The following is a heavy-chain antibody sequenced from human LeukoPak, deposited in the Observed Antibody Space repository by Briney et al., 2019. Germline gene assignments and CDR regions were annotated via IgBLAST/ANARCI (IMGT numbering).Heavy chain of an antibody. CDR1: GFIFDDYT. CDR2: ISWNSGSI. V-gene: IGHV3-9*03. Sequence: GGSLRLSCTTSGFIFDDYTMHWVRQAPGKGLEWVSGISWNSGSIGYADSVKGRFTISRDNAKNSLYLQMNSLRAEDMALYYCAKDGRSGYYFYYFDYWGQGTLVTVSS. J-gene: IGHJ4*02. CDR3: AKDGRSGYYFYYFDY. D-gene: IGHD3-22*01.